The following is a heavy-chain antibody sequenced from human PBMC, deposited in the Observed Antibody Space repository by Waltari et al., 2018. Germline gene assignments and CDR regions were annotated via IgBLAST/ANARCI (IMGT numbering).Heavy chain of an antibody. J-gene: IGHJ4*02. CDR1: GFTFRSYA. V-gene: IGHV3-23*01. CDR2: ISGSGATT. Sequence: EVQLLESGGALVQPGGSLRLSCAASGFTFRSYAMSWVRQAPGKGLQWVSAISGSGATTYYADSVKGRFTISRDNSKNTLFLQMNSLRPEDTAEYYCAKDQEVTPDYYFDYWGLGTLVTVSS. CDR3: AKDQEVTPDYYFDY. D-gene: IGHD2-21*02.